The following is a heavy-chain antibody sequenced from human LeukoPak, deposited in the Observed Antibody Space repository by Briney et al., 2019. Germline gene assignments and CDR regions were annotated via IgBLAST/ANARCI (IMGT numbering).Heavy chain of an antibody. CDR2: ISSSSSTI. J-gene: IGHJ4*02. V-gene: IGHV3-48*01. CDR3: ARLYYYDSSRTDY. CDR1: GFTFSSYS. Sequence: GGSLRLSCAASGFTFSSYSMNWVRQAPGKGLEWVSYISSSSSTIYYADSVKGRFTISRDNAKNSLYLQMNSLRAEDTAVYYCARLYYYDSSRTDYWGQGTLVTVSS. D-gene: IGHD3-22*01.